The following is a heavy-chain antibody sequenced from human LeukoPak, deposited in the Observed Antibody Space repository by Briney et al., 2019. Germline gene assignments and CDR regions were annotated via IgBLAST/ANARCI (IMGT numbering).Heavy chain of an antibody. V-gene: IGHV4-59*01. CDR3: ARVRWDRYDSSGYYLGGDAFDI. J-gene: IGHJ3*02. D-gene: IGHD3-22*01. CDR2: IYYSGST. CDR1: GGSISSYY. Sequence: PSETLSLTCTVSGGSISSYYWSWIRQPPGKGLEWIGYIYYSGSTNYNPSLKSRVTISVDTSKNQFSLKLSSVTAADTAVYYCARVRWDRYDSSGYYLGGDAFDIWGQGTMVTVSS.